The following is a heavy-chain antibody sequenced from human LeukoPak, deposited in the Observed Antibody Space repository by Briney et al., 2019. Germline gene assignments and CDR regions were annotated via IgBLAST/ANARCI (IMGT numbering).Heavy chain of an antibody. V-gene: IGHV5-51*01. Sequence: LGESLKISCKGSGYSFTSYWIGWVRQMPGKGLEWMRIIYPGDSDTRYSPSFQGQVTISADKSISTAYLQWSSLKASDTAMYYCARHLGLYGGWFDPWGQGTLVTVSS. CDR1: GYSFTSYW. CDR2: IYPGDSDT. CDR3: ARHLGLYGGWFDP. D-gene: IGHD2-2*02. J-gene: IGHJ5*02.